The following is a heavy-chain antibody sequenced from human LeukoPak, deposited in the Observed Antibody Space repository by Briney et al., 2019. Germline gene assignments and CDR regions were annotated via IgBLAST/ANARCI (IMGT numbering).Heavy chain of an antibody. V-gene: IGHV3-30-3*01. J-gene: IGHJ4*02. Sequence: GGSLRLSCAASGFTFSSYAMHWVRQAPGKGLEWVAVISYDGSNKYYADSVKGRFTISRDNSKNTLYLQMNSLRAEDTAVYYCARVLRAAAGTGYWGQGTLVTVSS. CDR1: GFTFSSYA. CDR2: ISYDGSNK. CDR3: ARVLRAAAGTGY. D-gene: IGHD6-13*01.